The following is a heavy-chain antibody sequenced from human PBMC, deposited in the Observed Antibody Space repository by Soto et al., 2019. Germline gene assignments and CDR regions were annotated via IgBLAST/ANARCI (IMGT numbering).Heavy chain of an antibody. V-gene: IGHV1-3*01. Sequence: ASVKVSCKASGYTLSIYAMHWVRQAPGQRLEWMGWINAGYGNTKSSQKFQDRVTISRDTSASTAYMELTSLRSEDTAVYYCAIDTGDGTFDFWGQGTLVTVSS. CDR2: INAGYGNT. CDR3: AIDTGDGTFDF. CDR1: GYTLSIYA. J-gene: IGHJ4*02. D-gene: IGHD7-27*01.